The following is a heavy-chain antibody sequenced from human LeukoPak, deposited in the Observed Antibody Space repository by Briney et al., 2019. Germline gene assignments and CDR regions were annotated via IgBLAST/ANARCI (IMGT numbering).Heavy chain of an antibody. CDR1: GFTFSSYG. D-gene: IGHD3-22*01. CDR3: AKGLDSSGYYSKWGGFDH. J-gene: IGHJ4*02. CDR2: ISGSGGST. V-gene: IGHV3-23*01. Sequence: PPGGSLRLSCAASGFTFSSYGMSWVRQAPGKGLEWVSAISGSGGSTYYADSVKGRFTISRDNSKNTLYLQMNSLRAEDTAVYYCAKGLDSSGYYSKWGGFDHWGQGTLVTVSS.